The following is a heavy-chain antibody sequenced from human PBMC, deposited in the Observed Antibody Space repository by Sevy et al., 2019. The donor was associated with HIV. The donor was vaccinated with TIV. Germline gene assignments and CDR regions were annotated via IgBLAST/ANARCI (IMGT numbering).Heavy chain of an antibody. Sequence: SETLPLTCGVSGGSISSYFWTWIRQPPGKGLEWIGHIYYTSSANYNPALKSRVTISIDKSKSQFSLNLSSVTAADTAVYYCARDDASNPRVLDYWGQGALVTVSS. CDR1: GGSISSYF. CDR3: ARDDASNPRVLDY. V-gene: IGHV4-59*01. J-gene: IGHJ4*02. CDR2: IYYTSSA. D-gene: IGHD3-3*01.